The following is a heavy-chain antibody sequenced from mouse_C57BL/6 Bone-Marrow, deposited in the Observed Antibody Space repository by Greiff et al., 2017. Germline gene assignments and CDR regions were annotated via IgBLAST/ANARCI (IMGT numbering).Heavy chain of an antibody. CDR2: IYPGGGYT. Sequence: VKLMESGAELVRPGTSVKMSCKASGYTFTNYWIGWAKQRPGHGLEWIGDIYPGGGYTNYTEKFKGKATLTADKSSSTAYMQFISLTSEDSAIYYCARSTAMDYWGQGTSVTVSS. V-gene: IGHV1-63*01. CDR1: GYTFTNYW. CDR3: ARSTAMDY. D-gene: IGHD1-1*01. J-gene: IGHJ4*01.